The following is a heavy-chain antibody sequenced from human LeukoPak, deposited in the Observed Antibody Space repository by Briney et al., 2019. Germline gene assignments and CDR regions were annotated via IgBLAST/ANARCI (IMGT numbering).Heavy chain of an antibody. CDR2: IWYDGSNK. CDR3: AKGKETTVTTYFDY. V-gene: IGHV3-33*06. Sequence: GGSLRLSCAASGFTFGSYGMHWVRQAPGKGLEWVAVIWYDGSNKYYADSVKGRFTISRDNSKNTLYLQMNSLRAEDTAVYYCAKGKETTVTTYFDYWGQGTLVTVSS. J-gene: IGHJ4*02. D-gene: IGHD4-11*01. CDR1: GFTFGSYG.